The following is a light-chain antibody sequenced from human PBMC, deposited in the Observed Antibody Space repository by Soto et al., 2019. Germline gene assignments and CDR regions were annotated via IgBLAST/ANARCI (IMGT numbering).Light chain of an antibody. Sequence: EIVMTQSPATQSLSPGERATLSCTASESISTNLAWYQHKPGQAPRLLIYGESTSATGVPPRFGGSGSGTEFTLAISSLQYEDFAVYYCQHYNSWPYSFGQGTKLDVK. J-gene: IGKJ2*03. CDR3: QHYNSWPYS. CDR1: ESISTN. V-gene: IGKV3-15*01. CDR2: GES.